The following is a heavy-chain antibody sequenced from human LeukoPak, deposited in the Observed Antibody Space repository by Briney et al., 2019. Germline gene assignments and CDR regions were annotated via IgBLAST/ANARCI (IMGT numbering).Heavy chain of an antibody. CDR2: INAGSGNK. V-gene: IGHV1-3*01. CDR1: GYTFTSYA. J-gene: IGHJ4*02. D-gene: IGHD3-10*01. Sequence: VSVKVSCKACGYTFTSYAMQWVRQAPGQRREGMGWINAGSGNKKYSQKFQGRVTITRDKSASTAYMELSSLRSEDTAVYYCARTPLWFGELYFDYWGQGTLVTVSS. CDR3: ARTPLWFGELYFDY.